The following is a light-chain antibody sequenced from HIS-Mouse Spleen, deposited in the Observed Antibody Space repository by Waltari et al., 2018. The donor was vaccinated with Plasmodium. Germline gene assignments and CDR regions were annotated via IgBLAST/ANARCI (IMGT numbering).Light chain of an antibody. CDR2: KAS. J-gene: IGKJ2*01. Sequence: DIQMTQSPSTLSASAGDRVTITYRASQSISSWLAWYQQKPGKAPKLLIYKASSLESGVPSRFSGSGSGTEFTLTISSLQPDDFATYYCQQYNSYSYTFGQGTKLEIK. CDR1: QSISSW. V-gene: IGKV1-5*03. CDR3: QQYNSYSYT.